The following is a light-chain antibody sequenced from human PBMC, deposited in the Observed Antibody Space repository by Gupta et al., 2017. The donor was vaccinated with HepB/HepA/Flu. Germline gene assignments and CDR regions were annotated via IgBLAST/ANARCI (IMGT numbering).Light chain of an antibody. CDR1: SSDVGSYNL. Sequence: QSALTQPASVSGSPGQSITISCTGTSSDVGSYNLVSWYQQHPGKAPKLMIYDVSKRPSGVSNRFSGSKSGNTAALTISGLQAEDEADYYCCSYAGSSTGGVVFGGGTKLTVL. CDR2: DVS. J-gene: IGLJ2*01. CDR3: CSYAGSSTGGVV. V-gene: IGLV2-23*02.